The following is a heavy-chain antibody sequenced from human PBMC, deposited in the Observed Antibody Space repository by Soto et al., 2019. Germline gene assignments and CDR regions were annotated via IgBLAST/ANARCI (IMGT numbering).Heavy chain of an antibody. D-gene: IGHD3-22*01. CDR3: SRYSSGYGLNYYYGMDV. V-gene: IGHV3-21*01. CDR1: GFTFSSYS. J-gene: IGHJ6*02. CDR2: ISSSSSYI. Sequence: GSLRLSCAASGFTFSSYSMNWVRQAPGKGLEWVSSISSSSSYIYYADSVKGGFTISRDNAKNSLYLQMNSPRAEDTAVYYCSRYSSGYGLNYYYGMDVWGQGTTVTVSS.